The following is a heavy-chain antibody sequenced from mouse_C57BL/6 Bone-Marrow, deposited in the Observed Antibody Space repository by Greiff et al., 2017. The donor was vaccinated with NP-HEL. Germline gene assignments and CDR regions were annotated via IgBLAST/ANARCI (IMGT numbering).Heavy chain of an antibody. CDR1: GYTFTSYW. CDR3: ARDGYYGSWYFDV. CDR2: LDPSDSYT. D-gene: IGHD1-1*01. Sequence: QVQLQQPGAELVMPGASVKLSCKASGYTFTSYWMHWVKQRPGQGLEWIGELDPSDSYTNYNQKFKGKSTLTVDKSSSTAYMQLSSLTSEDSAVYYCARDGYYGSWYFDVWGTGTTVTVSS. V-gene: IGHV1-69*01. J-gene: IGHJ1*03.